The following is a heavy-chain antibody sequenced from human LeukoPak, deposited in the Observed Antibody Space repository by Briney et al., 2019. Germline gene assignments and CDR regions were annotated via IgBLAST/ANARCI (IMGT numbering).Heavy chain of an antibody. CDR3: ARRTGFYDFWSGYYSPGFDY. CDR2: INHSGST. D-gene: IGHD3-3*01. CDR1: GGSFSGYY. J-gene: IGHJ4*02. V-gene: IGHV4-34*01. Sequence: PSQTLSLTCAVYGGSFSGYYWSWIRQPPGKGLEWIGEINHSGSTNYNPSLKSRVTISVDTSKNQFSLKLSSVTAADTAVYYCARRTGFYDFWSGYYSPGFDYWGQGTLVTVSS.